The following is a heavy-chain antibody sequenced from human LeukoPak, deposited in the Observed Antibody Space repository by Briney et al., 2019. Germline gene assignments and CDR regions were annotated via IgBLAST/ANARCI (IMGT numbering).Heavy chain of an antibody. V-gene: IGHV3-66*02. J-gene: IGHJ4*02. Sequence: HPGGSLRLSCAASGFTVSNNYMSWVRQAPGKGLEWVSVIYSGDNTYYVESVKGRFTISRDNSKNTLFLQMNRLRAEGTAVYYCAGRRVLDASFDYWGQGTLVTVSS. D-gene: IGHD3-16*01. CDR1: GFTVSNNY. CDR2: IYSGDNT. CDR3: AGRRVLDASFDY.